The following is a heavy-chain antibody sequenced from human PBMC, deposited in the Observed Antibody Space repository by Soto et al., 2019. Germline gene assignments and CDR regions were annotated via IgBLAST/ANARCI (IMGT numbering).Heavy chain of an antibody. CDR3: ARGPTIFGVVIGDYYYYGMDV. Sequence: SETLSLTCAVSGGSISSGGYSWIWIRHPPGKGLEWIGYIYHSGSTYYNPSLKSRVTISVDRSKNQFSLKLSSVTAADTAVYYCARGPTIFGVVIGDYYYYGMDVWGQGTTVTVSS. CDR2: IYHSGST. V-gene: IGHV4-30-2*01. D-gene: IGHD3-3*01. J-gene: IGHJ6*02. CDR1: GGSISSGGYS.